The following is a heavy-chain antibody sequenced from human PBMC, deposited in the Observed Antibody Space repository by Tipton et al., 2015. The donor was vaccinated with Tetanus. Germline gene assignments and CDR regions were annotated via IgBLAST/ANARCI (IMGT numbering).Heavy chain of an antibody. J-gene: IGHJ4*02. CDR3: ARGLDQYKSGNY. Sequence: TLSLTCAVYGGSFSEYYWSWVRQPPGKGLEWIGEIHPSGSTNYNPSLKSRVTISLDTSENQLSLKLRSVTAADTALYYCARGLDQYKSGNYWGQGTLVTVSS. CDR1: GGSFSEYY. CDR2: IHPSGST. V-gene: IGHV4-34*01. D-gene: IGHD1-1*01.